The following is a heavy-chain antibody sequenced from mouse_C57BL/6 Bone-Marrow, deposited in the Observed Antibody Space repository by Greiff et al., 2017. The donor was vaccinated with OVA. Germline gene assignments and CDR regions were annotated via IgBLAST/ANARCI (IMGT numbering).Heavy chain of an antibody. CDR3: TRPLYYGSSHDY. CDR2: IDPETGGT. J-gene: IGHJ2*01. V-gene: IGHV1-15*01. CDR1: GYTFTDYE. D-gene: IGHD1-1*01. Sequence: QVQLQQSGAELVRPGASVTLSCKASGYTFTDYEMHWVKQTPVHGLEWIGAIDPETGGTAYNQKFKGKAILTADKSSSTAYMELHRLTSEDSAVYYCTRPLYYGSSHDYWGQGTTLTVSS.